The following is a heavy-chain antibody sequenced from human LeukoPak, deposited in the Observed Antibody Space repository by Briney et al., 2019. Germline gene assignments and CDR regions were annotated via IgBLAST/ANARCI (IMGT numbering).Heavy chain of an antibody. CDR1: GYTFTSYG. CDR2: INPNSGDT. CDR3: ATQRGSYLWGTDFDY. D-gene: IGHD3-16*01. Sequence: GASVKVSCKASGYTFTSYGISWVRQAPGQGLEWMGWINPNSGDTKYAQKFQGRVTMTRDTSISTAYMELSRLRSDGTAVYYCATQRGSYLWGTDFDYWGQGTLVTVSS. V-gene: IGHV1-2*02. J-gene: IGHJ4*02.